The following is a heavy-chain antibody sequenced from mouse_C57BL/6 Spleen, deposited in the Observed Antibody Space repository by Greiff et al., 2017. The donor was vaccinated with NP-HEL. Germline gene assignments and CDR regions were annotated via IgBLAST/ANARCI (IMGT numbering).Heavy chain of an antibody. Sequence: QVQLQQPGAELVMPGASVKLSCKASGYTFTSYWMHWVKQRPGQGLEWIGEIDPSDSYTNYNQKFKGKSTLTVAKSSSTAYMQLRRLTSEDSAVYYSAMVYDYVGFAYWGKGIMVTVAA. CDR2: IDPSDSYT. V-gene: IGHV1-69*01. CDR3: AMVYDYVGFAY. D-gene: IGHD2-4*01. CDR1: GYTFTSYW. J-gene: IGHJ3*01.